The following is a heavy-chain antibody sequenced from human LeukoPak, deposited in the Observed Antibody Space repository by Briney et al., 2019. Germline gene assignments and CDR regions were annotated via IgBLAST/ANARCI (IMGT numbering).Heavy chain of an antibody. D-gene: IGHD3-22*01. CDR3: TTDWYYYDSSGYYPIF. V-gene: IGHV3-15*01. Sequence: PGGSLRLSCAASGFPFSDVWMSWVRQAPGKGLEWVGRMKRKTDGGTADYAAPVKGRFTFSRDDSKNTLYLQMNSLKTEDTAVYYCTTDWYYYDSSGYYPIFWGQGTLVTVSS. CDR2: MKRKTDGGTA. CDR1: GFPFSDVW. J-gene: IGHJ4*02.